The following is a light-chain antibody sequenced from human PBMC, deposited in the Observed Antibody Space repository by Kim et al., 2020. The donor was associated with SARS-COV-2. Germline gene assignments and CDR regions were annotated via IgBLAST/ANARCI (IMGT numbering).Light chain of an antibody. Sequence: SYELTQPPSVSVAPGKTAMITCGGDNFEVKSVHXYQQKPGQAPVLVISYDYVRPSGIPERFPGPKFGNTATLTISRVEAGDEAVYYCLVRDSSSMHWVFG. CDR2: YDY. J-gene: IGLJ3*02. CDR1: NFEVKS. CDR3: LVRDSSSMHWV. V-gene: IGLV3-21*04.